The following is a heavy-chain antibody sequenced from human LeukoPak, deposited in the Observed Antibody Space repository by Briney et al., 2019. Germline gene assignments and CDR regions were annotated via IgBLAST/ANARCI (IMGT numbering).Heavy chain of an antibody. CDR2: ILTILGIA. Sequence: SVKVSCKASGGTFSSYAISWLRQAPGQGLEWMGRILTILGIANYAQKFQGRVTITADKSTSTAYMELSSLRSEDTDVYYCARDEFEYYDSSGYHAFDIWGQGTMVTVSS. V-gene: IGHV1-69*04. D-gene: IGHD3-22*01. CDR3: ARDEFEYYDSSGYHAFDI. CDR1: GGTFSSYA. J-gene: IGHJ3*02.